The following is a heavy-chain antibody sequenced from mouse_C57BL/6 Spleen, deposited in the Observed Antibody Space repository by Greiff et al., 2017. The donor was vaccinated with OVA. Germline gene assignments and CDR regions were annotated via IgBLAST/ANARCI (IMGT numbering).Heavy chain of an antibody. CDR3: ARDYGSSPYAMDY. CDR2: INPSNGGP. CDR1: GYTFTSYW. J-gene: IGHJ4*01. Sequence: QVQLQQPGTELVKPGASVKLSCKSSGYTFTSYWMHWVKQRPGQGLEWIGNINPSNGGPNYNEKFKSKATLTVDKSSSTAYMQLSSLTAEDSAVYYGARDYGSSPYAMDYWGQGTSVTVSS. V-gene: IGHV1-53*01. D-gene: IGHD1-1*01.